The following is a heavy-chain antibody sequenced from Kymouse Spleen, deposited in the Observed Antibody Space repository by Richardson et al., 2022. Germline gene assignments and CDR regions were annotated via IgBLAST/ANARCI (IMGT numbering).Heavy chain of an antibody. V-gene: IGHV4-39*01. CDR2: IYYSGST. J-gene: IGHJ4*02. Sequence: QLQLQESGPGLVKPSETLSLTCTVSGGSISSSSYYWGWIRQPPGKGLEWIGSIYYSGSTYYNPSLKSRVTISVDTSKNQFSLKLSSVTAADTAVYYCARQELRFLEWLFDYWGQGTLVTVSS. CDR1: GGSISSSSYY. CDR3: ARQELRFLEWLFDY. D-gene: IGHD3-3*01.